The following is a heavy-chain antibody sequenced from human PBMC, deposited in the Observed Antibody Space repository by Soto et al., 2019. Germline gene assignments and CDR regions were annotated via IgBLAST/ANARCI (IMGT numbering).Heavy chain of an antibody. CDR3: ARDRGITFGGVIALAYYYGMDV. CDR1: GGSISSGGYY. CDR2: IYYSGRT. Sequence: QVQLQESGPGLVKPSQTLSLTCTVSGGSISSGGYYWSWIRQHPGKGLEWIGYIYYSGRTYYNPSLKSRVNISVDTSKNHFSLKLSSVTAADTAVYYCARDRGITFGGVIALAYYYGMDVWGQGTTVTVSS. J-gene: IGHJ6*02. D-gene: IGHD3-16*01. V-gene: IGHV4-31*03.